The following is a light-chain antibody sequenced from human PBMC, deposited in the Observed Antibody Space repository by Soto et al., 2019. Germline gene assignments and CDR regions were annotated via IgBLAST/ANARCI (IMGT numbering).Light chain of an antibody. CDR3: SSYTSSSTVV. CDR1: TSDIDNYNY. Sequence: QAASVSGSPGQSITISCTGTTSDIDNYNYVSWYQQHPGKAPKIMIYEVTNRPSGISKRFSGSKSGNTASLTISGLQADDEADYYCSSYTSSSTVVFGGGTQLTVL. V-gene: IGLV2-14*01. J-gene: IGLJ2*01. CDR2: EVT.